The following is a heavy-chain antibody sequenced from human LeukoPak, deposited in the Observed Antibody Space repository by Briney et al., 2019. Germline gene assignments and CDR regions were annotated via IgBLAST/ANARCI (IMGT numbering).Heavy chain of an antibody. Sequence: GASVKVSCKASGYTFTSYDINWVRQATGQGLEWMGWMNPNGGNTGYAQKFQGRVTMTRNTSISTAYMELSSLRSEDTAVYYCARGRIAARRYNWFDLWGQGTLVTVSS. V-gene: IGHV1-8*01. J-gene: IGHJ5*02. D-gene: IGHD6-6*01. CDR3: ARGRIAARRYNWFDL. CDR2: MNPNGGNT. CDR1: GYTFTSYD.